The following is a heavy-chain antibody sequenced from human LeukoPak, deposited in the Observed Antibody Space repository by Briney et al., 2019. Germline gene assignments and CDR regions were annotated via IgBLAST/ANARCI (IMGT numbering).Heavy chain of an antibody. CDR1: GFTFSSHW. Sequence: GGSLRHSCAASGFTFSSHWMSWVRQAPGKGLEWVANINQAGREKYYLDSVRGRYIIFRDNAKNSLHLQVNSLRAEDTAVYYCARDHTAAGIIFDYWGQGTLVSVSS. CDR3: ARDHTAAGIIFDY. V-gene: IGHV3-7*01. D-gene: IGHD5-18*01. J-gene: IGHJ4*02. CDR2: INQAGREK.